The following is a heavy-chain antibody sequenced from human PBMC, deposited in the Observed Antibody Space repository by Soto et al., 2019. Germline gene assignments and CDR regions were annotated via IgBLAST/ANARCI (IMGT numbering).Heavy chain of an antibody. J-gene: IGHJ4*02. CDR3: AKDTSGSGNFDY. CDR2: ISGSGGNT. V-gene: IGHV3-23*01. Sequence: EVQLLESGGGLVQPGGSLRLSCAASGFTFSSYAMSWVRQAPGKGLEWVSAISGSGGNTYYADSVKGRFTISRDNSKNTLYLQMNSLRAEDTAVYYCAKDTSGSGNFDYWGQGTLVTVSS. CDR1: GFTFSSYA. D-gene: IGHD1-26*01.